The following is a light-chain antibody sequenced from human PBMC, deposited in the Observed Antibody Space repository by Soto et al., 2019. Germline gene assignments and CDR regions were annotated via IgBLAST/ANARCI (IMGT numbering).Light chain of an antibody. CDR2: DAS. Sequence: EIVLTQSPGTLSLSPGERATLSCRASQSVRNNYLAWYQQKPGQAPRFLIYDASTRATGIPDRFSGSGSGTDFTLTISRLEPEDFAVYYCQQYGSSPLTSGGGTKVEIK. J-gene: IGKJ4*01. CDR3: QQYGSSPLT. CDR1: QSVRNNY. V-gene: IGKV3-20*01.